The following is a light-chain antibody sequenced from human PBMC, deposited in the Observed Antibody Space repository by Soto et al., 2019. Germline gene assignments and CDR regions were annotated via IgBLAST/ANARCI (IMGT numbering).Light chain of an antibody. CDR2: ANN. Sequence: QSVLTQPPSVSGAPGQRVTISCTGSSSNIGAGYDVQWYQQFPATAPLLLIYANNNRPSGVPDRFFGSKSGTSASLAITGLEADDEAEYYCQSYDFGFSANNYVFGTGTKLTVL. V-gene: IGLV1-40*01. CDR1: SSNIGAGYD. J-gene: IGLJ1*01. CDR3: QSYDFGFSANNYV.